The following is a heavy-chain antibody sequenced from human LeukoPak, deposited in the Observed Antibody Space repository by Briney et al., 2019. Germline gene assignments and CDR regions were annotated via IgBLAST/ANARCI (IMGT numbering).Heavy chain of an antibody. D-gene: IGHD2-21*02. J-gene: IGHJ3*02. CDR1: GFTFSSYA. Sequence: GRSLRLSCAASGFTFSSYAMHWVRQAPGKGLEWVAAISYDGSNKYYEDSVKGRFTISRDNSKNTLYLQMNSLRAEDTAVYYCARVNPTYCGGDCYSLNVRPLGLAFDIWGQGTMVTVSS. V-gene: IGHV3-30*04. CDR3: ARVNPTYCGGDCYSLNVRPLGLAFDI. CDR2: ISYDGSNK.